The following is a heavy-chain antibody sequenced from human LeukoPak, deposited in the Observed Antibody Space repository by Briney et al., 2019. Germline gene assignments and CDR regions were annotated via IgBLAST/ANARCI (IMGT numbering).Heavy chain of an antibody. CDR1: GFTFXXXX. J-gene: IGHJ4*02. CDR3: ANGGGSPEDY. CDR2: ISSGGDAT. D-gene: IGHD2-8*01. V-gene: IGHV3-48*04. Sequence: SGFTFXXXXXXXXRXXXGXXXXXISYISSGGDATHYADSVKGRFTISRDNAKNSLYMQMNSLTAEDTAVYYCANGGGSPEDYWGQGTLVTVSS.